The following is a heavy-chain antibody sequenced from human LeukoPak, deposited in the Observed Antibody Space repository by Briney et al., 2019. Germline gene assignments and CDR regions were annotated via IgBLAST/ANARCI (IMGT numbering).Heavy chain of an antibody. J-gene: IGHJ5*02. D-gene: IGHD2-2*01. V-gene: IGHV4-34*01. CDR2: INHSGST. CDR3: ARKGRLGWSSTSCYFRPHDNWFDP. Sequence: PSETLSLTCAVYGGSFSGYYWSWIRQSPGKGLEWIGEINHSGSTNYNPSLKSRVTISVDTSKNQFSLKLSSVTAADTAVYYCARKGRLGWSSTSCYFRPHDNWFDPWGQGTLVTVSS. CDR1: GGSFSGYY.